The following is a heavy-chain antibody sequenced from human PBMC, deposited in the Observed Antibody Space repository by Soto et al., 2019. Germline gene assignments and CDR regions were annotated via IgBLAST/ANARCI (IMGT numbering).Heavy chain of an antibody. CDR2: IYWDDDK. D-gene: IGHD6-13*01. CDR1: GFSLSTSGMG. V-gene: IGHV2-5*02. J-gene: IGHJ4*02. Sequence: QITLKESGPTLVKPTQTLTLTCTFSGFSLSTSGMGVGWIRQPPGKALECLALIYWDDDKHYSPSLESRLTITKDPSKNQVVLTMTNMDPVDTATYYCAHRRAAASLDYWGQGTLVTVSS. CDR3: AHRRAAASLDY.